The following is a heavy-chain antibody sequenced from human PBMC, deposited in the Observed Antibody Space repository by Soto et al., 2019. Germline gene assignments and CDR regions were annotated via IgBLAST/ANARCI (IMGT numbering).Heavy chain of an antibody. D-gene: IGHD1-1*01. CDR1: GFTFSSYG. CDR3: ANEGGDVYNWNAVDM. Sequence: QVQLVESGGGVGQPGRSLRLSCAASGFTFSSYGMHWVRQAPGKGLERVAVISYDGSNKYYADSVKGRVTISRDNSKKEPNLQLNSLRAEDPAVYYCANEGGDVYNWNAVDMWGHGTMVNVSS. V-gene: IGHV3-30*18. J-gene: IGHJ3*02. CDR2: ISYDGSNK.